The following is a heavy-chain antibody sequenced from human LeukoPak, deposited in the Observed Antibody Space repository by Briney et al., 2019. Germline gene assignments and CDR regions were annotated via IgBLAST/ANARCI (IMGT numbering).Heavy chain of an antibody. CDR1: GGSFSGYY. D-gene: IGHD3-10*01. CDR3: ARGRKLWLRYYFDY. J-gene: IGHJ4*02. V-gene: IGHV4-34*01. Sequence: PSETLSLTCAVYGGSFSGYYWSWICQPPGKGLEWIGEINHSGSTNYNPSLKSRVTISVDTSKNQFSLKLSSVTAADTAVYYCARGRKLWLRYYFDYWGQGTLVTVSS. CDR2: INHSGST.